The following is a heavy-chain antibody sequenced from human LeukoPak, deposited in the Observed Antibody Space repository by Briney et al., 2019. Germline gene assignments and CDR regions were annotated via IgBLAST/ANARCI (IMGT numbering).Heavy chain of an antibody. Sequence: PGGSLKLSCAASGLTFSGSAMHWVRQASGKGLEWVGRIRSKANSYATAYAASVKGRFTISRDDSKNTAYLQMNSLKTEDTAVYYCTMYSSGWSGGYWGQGTLVTVSS. V-gene: IGHV3-73*01. J-gene: IGHJ4*02. CDR1: GLTFSGSA. CDR2: IRSKANSYAT. D-gene: IGHD6-19*01. CDR3: TMYSSGWSGGY.